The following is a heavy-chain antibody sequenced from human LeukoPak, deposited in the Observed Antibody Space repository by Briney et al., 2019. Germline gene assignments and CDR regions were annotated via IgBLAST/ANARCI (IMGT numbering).Heavy chain of an antibody. D-gene: IGHD3-22*01. Sequence: GGSLRLSCAASGFTFDDYGMSWVRQAPGKGLEWVSGISWNGGSTSYADSVKGRFTISRDNAKNSLYLQMNSLRVEDTALYYCARGLRYYYDSSGYHEAFDYWAREPWSPSPQ. CDR1: GFTFDDYG. J-gene: IGHJ4*02. CDR3: ARGLRYYYDSSGYHEAFDY. CDR2: ISWNGGST. V-gene: IGHV3-20*04.